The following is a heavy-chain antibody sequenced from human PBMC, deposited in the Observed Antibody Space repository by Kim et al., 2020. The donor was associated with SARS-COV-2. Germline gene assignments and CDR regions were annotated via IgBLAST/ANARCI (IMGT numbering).Heavy chain of an antibody. V-gene: IGHV4-34*01. Sequence: SETLSLTCAVYGGSFSGYYWSWIRQPPGKGLEWIGEINHSGSTNYNPSLKSRVTISVNTSKNQFSLKLSSVTAADTAVYYCARYLYDILTGPSSYYYGMDVWGQGTTGTVSS. J-gene: IGHJ6*02. CDR1: GGSFSGYY. CDR2: INHSGST. CDR3: ARYLYDILTGPSSYYYGMDV. D-gene: IGHD3-9*01.